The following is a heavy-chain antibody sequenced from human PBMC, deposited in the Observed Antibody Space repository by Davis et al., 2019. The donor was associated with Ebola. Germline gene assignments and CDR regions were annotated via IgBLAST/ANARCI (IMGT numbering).Heavy chain of an antibody. D-gene: IGHD1-26*01. CDR1: GYTFGNYW. CDR3: VRDEGGSYLH. CDR2: TKTDGSDS. Sequence: GESLKISCAASGYTFGNYWIHWVRQVPGKGLLSISYTKTDGSDSGYADSVKGRFTISSDYAKNTVYLQMNSLRAEDTAVYYCVRDEGGSYLHWGQGTLVTVSS. V-gene: IGHV3-74*01. J-gene: IGHJ4*02.